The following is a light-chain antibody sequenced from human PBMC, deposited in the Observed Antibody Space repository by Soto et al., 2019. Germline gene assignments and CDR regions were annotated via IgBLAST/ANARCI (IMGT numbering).Light chain of an antibody. CDR3: QQSYSTPQT. Sequence: DIQMTQSPSSLSASVGDRVAITCRASQSIITYLNWYQQKPGKAPKLLISAASSLQSGVPSRFSGSGSGTDFTLTISSLQPEDFATYYCQQSYSTPQTFGQGTKLEIQ. CDR1: QSIITY. CDR2: AAS. V-gene: IGKV1-39*01. J-gene: IGKJ2*01.